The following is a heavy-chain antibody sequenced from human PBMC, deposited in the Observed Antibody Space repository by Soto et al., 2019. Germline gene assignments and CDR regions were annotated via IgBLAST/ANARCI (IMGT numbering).Heavy chain of an antibody. Sequence: QITLKESGPTLVKPTQTLTLTCTFSGFSLTTRGVGVGWIRQPPGKALECLALIYWDDDKRYSPSLQSRLSITKDTSKNQVVLRMTNEDPVDTATYYCAHSPNYYQYDWFDPWGQGTLVSVSS. V-gene: IGHV2-5*02. CDR3: AHSPNYYQYDWFDP. CDR1: GFSLTTRGVG. D-gene: IGHD3-16*01. CDR2: IYWDDDK. J-gene: IGHJ5*02.